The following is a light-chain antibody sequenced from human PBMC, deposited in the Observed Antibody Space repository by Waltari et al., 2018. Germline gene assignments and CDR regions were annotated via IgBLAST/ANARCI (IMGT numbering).Light chain of an antibody. V-gene: IGLV1-40*01. CDR2: GNN. J-gene: IGLJ2*01. CDR1: GSNIGAGYD. Sequence: SALTQPPSVSGAPGQRVTISCTGSGSNIGAGYDVHWYQQFPGTAPKLLPYGNNNRPSGVPDRFSASKTGTSASLAITGLQAEDEADYYCQSYDRSLSVVFGGGTKLTVL. CDR3: QSYDRSLSVV.